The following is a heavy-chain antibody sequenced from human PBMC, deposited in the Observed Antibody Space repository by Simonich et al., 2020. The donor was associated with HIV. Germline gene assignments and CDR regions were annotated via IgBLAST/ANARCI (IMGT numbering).Heavy chain of an antibody. CDR3: ARGGYFDWLSNPDY. V-gene: IGHV1-2*02. J-gene: IGHJ4*02. CDR2: INPNSGGT. Sequence: QVQLVQSGAEVTKPGASVKVSCKASGYTFTGYYMHWVRQTPGQGLEWRGWINPNSGGTKEAQKFQGRVTMTRDTSISTAYMELSRLRSDDTAVYYCARGGYFDWLSNPDYWGQGTLVTVSS. D-gene: IGHD3-9*01. CDR1: GYTFTGYY.